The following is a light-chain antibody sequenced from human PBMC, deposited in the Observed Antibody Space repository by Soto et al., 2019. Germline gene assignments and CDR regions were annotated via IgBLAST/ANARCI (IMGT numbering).Light chain of an antibody. V-gene: IGLV2-14*01. CDR1: SSDVGGYNY. CDR3: SSYTSSSTPYVV. Sequence: QSVLTQPASVSGSPGQSITISCIGTSSDVGGYNYVSWYQQHPGKAPKLMIYDVSNRPSGVSNRFSGSKSGNTASLTISGLQAEDEADYYCSSYTSSSTPYVVFGGGTKLTVL. CDR2: DVS. J-gene: IGLJ2*01.